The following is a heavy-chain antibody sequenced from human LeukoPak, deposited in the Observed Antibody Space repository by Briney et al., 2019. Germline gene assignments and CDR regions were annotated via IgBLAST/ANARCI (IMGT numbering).Heavy chain of an antibody. Sequence: PGGSLRFSCTAPGFTFSSHWMNWVRQAPGKGLEWVANIKEAGSEKYYVDSVKSRFTISRDNAKNSLCLQMNSLRAEDTAIYYCVRSGGYWGQGTLVTVSS. CDR3: VRSGGY. V-gene: IGHV3-7*05. CDR1: GFTFSSHW. J-gene: IGHJ4*02. CDR2: IKEAGSEK. D-gene: IGHD1-26*01.